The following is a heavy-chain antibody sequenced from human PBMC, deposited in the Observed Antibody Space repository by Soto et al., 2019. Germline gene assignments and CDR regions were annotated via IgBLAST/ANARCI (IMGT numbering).Heavy chain of an antibody. CDR3: AKPLHYYGSGSYEDAPYYYYYGMDV. CDR2: ISGSGGST. CDR1: GFTFSSYA. J-gene: IGHJ6*02. D-gene: IGHD3-10*01. Sequence: PGGSLRLSCAASGFTFSSYAMSWVRQAPGKGLEWVSAISGSGGSTYYAESVKGRFTISRDNSKNTLYLQMNSLRAEDTAVYYCAKPLHYYGSGSYEDAPYYYYYGMDVWGQGTTVTVS. V-gene: IGHV3-23*01.